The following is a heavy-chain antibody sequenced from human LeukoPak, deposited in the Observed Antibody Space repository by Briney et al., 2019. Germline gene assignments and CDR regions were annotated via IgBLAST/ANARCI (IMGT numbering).Heavy chain of an antibody. CDR3: ARAYYSSFDY. J-gene: IGHJ4*02. D-gene: IGHD2/OR15-2a*01. V-gene: IGHV4-38-2*02. Sequence: NPSETLSLTCTVSGYSISTGYYWGWIRQPPGKGLEWIGSIYYSGSTYYNPSLKSRVTISVDTSKNQFSLKLSSVTAADTAVYYCARAYYSSFDYWGQGTLVTVSS. CDR1: GYSISTGYY. CDR2: IYYSGST.